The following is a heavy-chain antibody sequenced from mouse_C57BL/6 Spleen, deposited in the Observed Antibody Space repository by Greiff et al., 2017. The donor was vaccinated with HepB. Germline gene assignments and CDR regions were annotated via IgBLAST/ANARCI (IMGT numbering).Heavy chain of an antibody. CDR1: GYSITSGYY. V-gene: IGHV3-6*01. Sequence: EVQVVESGPGLVKPSQSLSLTCSVTGYSITSGYYWNWIRQFPGNKLEWMGYISYDGSNNYNPSLKNRISITRDTSKNQFFLKLNSVTTEDTATYYCATYYGSSSYWYFDVWGTGTTVTVSS. J-gene: IGHJ1*03. CDR2: ISYDGSN. D-gene: IGHD1-1*01. CDR3: ATYYGSSSYWYFDV.